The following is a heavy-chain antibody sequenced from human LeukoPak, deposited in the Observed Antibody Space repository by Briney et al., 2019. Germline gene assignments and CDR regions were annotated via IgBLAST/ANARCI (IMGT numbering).Heavy chain of an antibody. CDR3: ARSGRPVTIDALRFLGWLSPFDGGFDP. V-gene: IGHV4-34*01. J-gene: IGHJ5*02. Sequence: PSETLSLTCAVYGGSFSGYYWSWIRQPPGKGLEWIGEINHSGSTNYNPSLKSRVTISVDTSKNQFSLKLSSVTAADTAVYYCARSGRPVTIDALRFLGWLSPFDGGFDPWGQGTLVTVSS. CDR1: GGSFSGYY. D-gene: IGHD3-3*01. CDR2: INHSGST.